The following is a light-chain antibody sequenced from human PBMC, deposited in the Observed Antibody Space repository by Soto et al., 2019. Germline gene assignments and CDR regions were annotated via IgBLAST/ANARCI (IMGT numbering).Light chain of an antibody. J-gene: IGKJ4*01. CDR3: QQYDSLPLT. CDR2: DAS. Sequence: DIQMTQSPSTLSESVGDRVTITCRASQTISSWLAWYQQKPGKAPKLLIYDASTLESGVPSRFSGSGSGTEFTLTISSLQPDDFATYYCQQYDSLPLTFGGGTKVEI. CDR1: QTISSW. V-gene: IGKV1-5*01.